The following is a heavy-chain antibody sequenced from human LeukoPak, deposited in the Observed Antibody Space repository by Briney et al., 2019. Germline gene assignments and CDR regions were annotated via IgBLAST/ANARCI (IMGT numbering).Heavy chain of an antibody. V-gene: IGHV4-34*01. CDR1: GESFSGYD. D-gene: IGHD6-19*01. CDR2: IYYSGST. Sequence: PSETLSLTCAVYGESFSGYDWSWIRQPPGKGLEWIGSIYYSGSTYYNPSLKSRVTISVDTSKNQFSLKLSSVTAADTAVYYCARHVENDEQWLVQGWFDPWGQGTLVTVSS. CDR3: ARHVENDEQWLVQGWFDP. J-gene: IGHJ5*02.